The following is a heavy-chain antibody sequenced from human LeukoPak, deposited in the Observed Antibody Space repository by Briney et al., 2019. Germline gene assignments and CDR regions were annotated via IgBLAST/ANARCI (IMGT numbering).Heavy chain of an antibody. CDR3: VREGYDSSGYYLDS. D-gene: IGHD3-22*01. V-gene: IGHV4-31*03. J-gene: IGHJ4*02. CDR1: GGSISSGGYY. CDR2: TYYSGNT. Sequence: PSETLSLTCTVSGGSISSGGYYWGWIRQHPGKGLEWIGYTYYSGNTYYNPSLKSRVTMSVDTSKNQFSLKLSSVTAADAAVYYCVREGYDSSGYYLDSWGQGTLVTVSS.